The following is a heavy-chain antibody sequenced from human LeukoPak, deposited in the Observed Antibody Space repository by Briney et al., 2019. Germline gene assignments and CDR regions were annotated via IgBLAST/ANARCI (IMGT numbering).Heavy chain of an antibody. CDR1: GFTFSSYA. V-gene: IGHV3-30-3*01. Sequence: GRSLRLSCAASGFTFSSYAMHWVRRAPGKGLEWVAVISYDGSNKYYADSVKGRFTISRDNSKNTLYLQMNSLRAEDTAVYYCARGNSSSLDYWGQGTLVTASS. J-gene: IGHJ4*02. CDR3: ARGNSSSLDY. D-gene: IGHD6-13*01. CDR2: ISYDGSNK.